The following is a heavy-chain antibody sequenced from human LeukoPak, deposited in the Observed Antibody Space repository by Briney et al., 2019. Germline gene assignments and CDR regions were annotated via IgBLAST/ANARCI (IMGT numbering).Heavy chain of an antibody. Sequence: SVKVSCKASGGTFSSYAISWVRQAPGQGLEWMGGIIPIFGTANYAQKFQGRVTITADESTSTAYMELSSLRSEDTAVYYCARRGYSYGLVSYFDFWGQGTLVTVSS. CDR2: IIPIFGTA. CDR3: ARRGYSYGLVSYFDF. V-gene: IGHV1-69*13. J-gene: IGHJ4*02. CDR1: GGTFSSYA. D-gene: IGHD5-18*01.